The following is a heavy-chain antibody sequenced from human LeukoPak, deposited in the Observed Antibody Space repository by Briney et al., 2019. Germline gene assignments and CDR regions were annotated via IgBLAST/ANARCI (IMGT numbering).Heavy chain of an antibody. Sequence: GGSLRPSCAASGFTFDDYAMHWVRQAPGKGLEWVSGISWNSGTMGYADSVKGRFTISRDNAKNSLYLQMNSLRVEDTALYYCAKVRNWAFDYWGQGTLVTVSS. D-gene: IGHD7-27*01. CDR3: AKVRNWAFDY. V-gene: IGHV3-9*01. J-gene: IGHJ4*02. CDR1: GFTFDDYA. CDR2: ISWNSGTM.